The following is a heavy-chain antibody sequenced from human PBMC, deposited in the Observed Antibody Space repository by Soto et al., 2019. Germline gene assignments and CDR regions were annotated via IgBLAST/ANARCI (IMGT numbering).Heavy chain of an antibody. CDR1: GGSISSYY. Sequence: QVQLQESGPGLVKPSETLSLTCAVSGGSISSYYWSWIRQPPGKGLEWIGYFYYSGSTNYNPSLKSRVTISVETSKNQFSLKLSSVTAADTAVYYCARGALTTYFDYWGQGTLVTVSS. CDR2: FYYSGST. CDR3: ARGALTTYFDY. V-gene: IGHV4-59*01. J-gene: IGHJ4*02.